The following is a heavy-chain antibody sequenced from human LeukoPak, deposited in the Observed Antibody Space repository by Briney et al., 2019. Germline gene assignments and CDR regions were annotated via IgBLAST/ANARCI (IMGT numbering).Heavy chain of an antibody. CDR3: AREFFDREGGTTVLDY. Sequence: GGSLRLSCAAPGFTFSSTSMNWVRQAPRKGLERVSSISSGSSYIFYADSVKGRFTISRDNAKNSLYLQMNSLRAEDTAVYYCAREFFDREGGTTVLDYWGQGTLVTVSS. CDR2: ISSGSSYI. D-gene: IGHD1-26*01. CDR1: GFTFSSTS. V-gene: IGHV3-21*01. J-gene: IGHJ4*02.